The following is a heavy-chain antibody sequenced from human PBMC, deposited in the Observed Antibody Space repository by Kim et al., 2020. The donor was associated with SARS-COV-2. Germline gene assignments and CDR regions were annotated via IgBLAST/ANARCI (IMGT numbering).Heavy chain of an antibody. Sequence: TKYSQKFQGRVTITRDTSASTAYMELSSLRSEDTAVYYCATDIVVVPAAMWGQGTTVTVSS. D-gene: IGHD2-2*01. V-gene: IGHV1-3*01. CDR3: ATDIVVVPAAM. J-gene: IGHJ6*02. CDR2: T.